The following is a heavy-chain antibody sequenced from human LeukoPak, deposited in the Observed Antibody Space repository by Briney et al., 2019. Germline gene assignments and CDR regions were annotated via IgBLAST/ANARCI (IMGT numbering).Heavy chain of an antibody. CDR1: GGSISSSSYY. D-gene: IGHD2-15*01. Sequence: SETLSLTCTVSGGSISSSSYYWGWIRQPPGKGLEWIGSIYYSGSTYYNPSLKSRVTISVDTSKNQFSLKLSSVTAADTAVYYCARDRGRVAYCSGGSCYYFDYWGQGTLVTVSS. V-gene: IGHV4-39*07. CDR3: ARDRGRVAYCSGGSCYYFDY. J-gene: IGHJ4*02. CDR2: IYYSGST.